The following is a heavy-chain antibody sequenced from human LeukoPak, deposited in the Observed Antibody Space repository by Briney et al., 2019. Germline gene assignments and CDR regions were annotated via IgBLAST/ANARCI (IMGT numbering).Heavy chain of an antibody. D-gene: IGHD2-21*02. V-gene: IGHV1-18*01. CDR3: ARAGAYCGGDCYSADY. J-gene: IGHJ4*02. CDR1: GYTFTSYG. Sequence: ASVKVSCKASGYTFTSYGISWVRQAPGQGLEWMGWISAYNGNTNYAQKLQGRVTMTTDTSTSTAYMELRSLRSDDTAVYYCARAGAYCGGDCYSADYWGQGTLVTVPS. CDR2: ISAYNGNT.